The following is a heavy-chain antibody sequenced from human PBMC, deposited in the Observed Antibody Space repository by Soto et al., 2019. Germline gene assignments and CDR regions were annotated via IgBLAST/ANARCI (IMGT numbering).Heavy chain of an antibody. CDR2: INAGNGNT. CDR1: GYTFTSYA. CDR3: ARDGASSGWSFDY. J-gene: IGHJ4*02. V-gene: IGHV1-3*01. Sequence: QVQLVQSGAEVKKPGASVKVSCKASGYTFTSYAMHWVRQAPGQRLEWMGWINAGNGNTKYSQKFQGRVTITRDTSASTAYMELRSLRSEDTAVYYCARDGASSGWSFDYWGQGTLVTVSS. D-gene: IGHD6-19*01.